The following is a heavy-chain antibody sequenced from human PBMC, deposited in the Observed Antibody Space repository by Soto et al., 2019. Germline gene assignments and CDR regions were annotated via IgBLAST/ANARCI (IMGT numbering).Heavy chain of an antibody. CDR3: ASPRRGRGYSSSPSPLFDY. CDR1: GGSISSSSYY. V-gene: IGHV4-39*01. CDR2: IYYSGST. Sequence: SETLSLTCTVSGGSISSSSYYWGWIRQPPGKGLEWIGSIYYSGSTYYNPSLKSRVTISVDTSKNQFSLKLSSVTAADTAVYYCASPRRGRGYSSSPSPLFDYWGQGTLVTVSS. D-gene: IGHD6-6*01. J-gene: IGHJ4*02.